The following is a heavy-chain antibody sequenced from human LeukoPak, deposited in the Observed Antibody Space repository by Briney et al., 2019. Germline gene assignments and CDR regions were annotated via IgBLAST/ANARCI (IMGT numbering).Heavy chain of an antibody. CDR2: IKQDGSEK. Sequence: QPGGSLRLSCAASGFTFSTYWMSWVRQAPGKGLEWVANIKQDGSEKYYVDSVKGRFTISRDNAKNSLYLQMNSLRAEDTAVYYCAKSRDVPPQRHPYYFDYWGQGTLVTVSS. CDR3: AKSRDVPPQRHPYYFDY. V-gene: IGHV3-7*01. J-gene: IGHJ4*02. D-gene: IGHD1-1*01. CDR1: GFTFSTYW.